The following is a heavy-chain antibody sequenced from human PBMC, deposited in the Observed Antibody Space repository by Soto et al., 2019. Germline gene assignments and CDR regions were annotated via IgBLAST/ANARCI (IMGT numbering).Heavy chain of an antibody. CDR1: GGSISSGGYY. Sequence: QVQLQESGPGLVKPSQTLSLTCTVSGGSISSGGYYWSLLRQHPGKGLEWIGYIYYSGSTYYNPSLKSRVTISVDTSTEQYSPKLSYVTAMDTAVYYCARDRGRVLLRFGEPLEEADGMDVWGQGTTITVSS. CDR3: ARDRGRVLLRFGEPLEEADGMDV. D-gene: IGHD3-10*01. CDR2: IYYSGST. J-gene: IGHJ6*02. V-gene: IGHV4-31*03.